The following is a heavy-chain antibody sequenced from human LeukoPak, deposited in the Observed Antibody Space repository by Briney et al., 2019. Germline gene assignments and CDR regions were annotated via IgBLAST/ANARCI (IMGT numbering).Heavy chain of an antibody. CDR3: ARAREFYSDSNAYEV. CDR2: IYSSGRT. D-gene: IGHD3-22*01. V-gene: IGHV4-61*02. Sequence: SETLSLTCTISGTSITSGSYFWSWIRQPAGNELEWLGLIYSSGRTNYNPSLKSRVTFSVDTSKNQFSLKLRSVTAADTAVYYCARAREFYSDSNAYEVWGQGTRVTVSS. CDR1: GTSITSGSYF. J-gene: IGHJ3*01.